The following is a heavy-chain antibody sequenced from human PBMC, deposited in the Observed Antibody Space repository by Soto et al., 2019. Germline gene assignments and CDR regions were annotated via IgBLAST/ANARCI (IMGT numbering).Heavy chain of an antibody. J-gene: IGHJ4*02. CDR2: IGTAGDT. Sequence: GGSLRLSCEASGFTFSGFDMHWVRQPTGKGLEWVSTIGTAGDTYYAVSVKGRFTISRDNAKNSLSLQMNSLRAGDTAVYFCARGQEVGAHFFDSWGLGTQVTVS. CDR1: GFTFSGFD. V-gene: IGHV3-13*01. D-gene: IGHD2-15*01. CDR3: ARGQEVGAHFFDS.